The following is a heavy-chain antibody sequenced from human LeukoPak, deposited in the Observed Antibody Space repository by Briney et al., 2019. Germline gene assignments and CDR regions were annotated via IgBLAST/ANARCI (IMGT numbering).Heavy chain of an antibody. J-gene: IGHJ6*02. CDR1: GFTFNNYV. CDR3: ARWRFGEPMDV. CDR2: ISGSGGST. Sequence: GGSLRLSCAASGFTFNNYVMSWVRQAPGKGLEWVSAISGSGGSTYYADSVKGRFTISRDNSKNTLYLQMNSLRAEDTAVYYCARWRFGEPMDVWGQGTTVTVSS. V-gene: IGHV3-23*01. D-gene: IGHD3-10*01.